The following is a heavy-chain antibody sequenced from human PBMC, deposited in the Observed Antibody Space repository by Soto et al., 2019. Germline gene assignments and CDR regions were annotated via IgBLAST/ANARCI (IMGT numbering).Heavy chain of an antibody. CDR2: ISYDGSNK. Sequence: QVQLVESGGGVVQPGRSLRLSCAASGFIFSSYSMHWVRQAPGKGLEWMALISYDGSNKYYADSVKGRFTVSRDNSKNTMYLEMNSLRVEDTAVYYCAKGLMVAGVKGIDYWGQGTLVTVSS. CDR1: GFIFSSYS. D-gene: IGHD2-15*01. V-gene: IGHV3-30*18. J-gene: IGHJ4*02. CDR3: AKGLMVAGVKGIDY.